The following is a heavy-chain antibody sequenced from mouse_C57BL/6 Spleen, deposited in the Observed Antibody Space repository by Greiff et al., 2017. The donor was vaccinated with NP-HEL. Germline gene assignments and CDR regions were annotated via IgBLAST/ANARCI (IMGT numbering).Heavy chain of an antibody. J-gene: IGHJ4*01. CDR2: IWTGGGT. D-gene: IGHD1-1*01. CDR3: ARNDYGSSSYAMDY. V-gene: IGHV2-9-1*01. Sequence: VQRVESGPGLVAPSQSLSITCTVSGFSLTSYAISWVRQPPGKGLEWLGVIWTGGGTNYNSALKSRLSISKDNSKSQVFLKMNSLQTDDTARYYCARNDYGSSSYAMDYWGQGTSVTVSS. CDR1: GFSLTSYA.